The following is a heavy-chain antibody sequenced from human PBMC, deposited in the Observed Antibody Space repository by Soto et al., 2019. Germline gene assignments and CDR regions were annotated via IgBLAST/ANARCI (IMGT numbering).Heavy chain of an antibody. CDR1: EDTFCTYA. CDR3: AKATATSGGAFEI. D-gene: IGHD1-1*01. V-gene: IGHV3-23*01. CDR2: ISDSGDIT. Sequence: LRLSCAASEDTFCTYAMTGVRKATGRGLQWVATISDSGDITYYEDSVKGRFTISRDTSKNTVYLQMNSLTAGDTAFYYCAKATATSGGAFEIYGQGTMVTVSS. J-gene: IGHJ3*02.